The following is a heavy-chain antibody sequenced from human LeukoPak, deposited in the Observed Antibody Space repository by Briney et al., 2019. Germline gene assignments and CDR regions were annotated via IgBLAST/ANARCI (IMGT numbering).Heavy chain of an antibody. CDR3: ATSGGLRFAFDI. J-gene: IGHJ3*02. V-gene: IGHV1-69-2*01. CDR2: VDPEDGET. Sequence: ASVKVSCKVSGYTFTDYYMHWVQQAPGKGLEWMGLVDPEDGETIYAEKFQGRVTITADTSTETAYMELSSPGSEDTAVYYCATSGGLRFAFDIWGQGTMVTVPS. D-gene: IGHD3-16*01. CDR1: GYTFTDYY.